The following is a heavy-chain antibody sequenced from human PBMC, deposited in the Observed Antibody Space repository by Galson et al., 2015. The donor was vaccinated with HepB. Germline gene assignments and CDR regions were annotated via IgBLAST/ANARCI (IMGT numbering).Heavy chain of an antibody. V-gene: IGHV3-21*01. CDR1: GFTFSNYN. Sequence: SLRLSCAASGFTFSNYNMNWVRQAPGKGLEWVSSISSSSSYIYYADLVKGRFTISRDNAKNSLYLRMNSLRAEDTAMYYCARDWSGYPDLEYWGQGTLVTVSS. CDR3: ARDWSGYPDLEY. J-gene: IGHJ4*02. D-gene: IGHD3-3*01. CDR2: ISSSSSYI.